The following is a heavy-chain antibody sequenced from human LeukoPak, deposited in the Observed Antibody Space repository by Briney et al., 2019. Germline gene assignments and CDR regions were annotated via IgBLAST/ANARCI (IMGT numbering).Heavy chain of an antibody. J-gene: IGHJ4*02. CDR2: ITSSGSTI. V-gene: IGHV3-48*03. CDR1: GFNFSSYE. CDR3: ARELLGLHDF. D-gene: IGHD7-27*01. Sequence: GGSLRLSCAASGFNFSSYEMDLVRQAPGKGLEWVAYITSSGSTIYYADSVKGRFTISKDNAKNSLFLQMTSLRAEDRAVYYCARELLGLHDFWGQGTLVTVSS.